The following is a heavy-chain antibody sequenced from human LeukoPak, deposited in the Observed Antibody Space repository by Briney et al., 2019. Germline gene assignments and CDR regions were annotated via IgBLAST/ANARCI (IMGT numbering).Heavy chain of an antibody. CDR2: ISSSRSYI. CDR1: GFTFSSYS. Sequence: GGSLRLSCAASGFTFSSYSMNWVRQAPGKGLERVSSISSSRSYIYYADSVGGRFTISRDNAKNSLYLQMNSLRAEDTAVYYCARDAADRDGYTYDFDYWGQGTLVTVSS. J-gene: IGHJ4*02. CDR3: ARDAADRDGYTYDFDY. D-gene: IGHD5-24*01. V-gene: IGHV3-21*01.